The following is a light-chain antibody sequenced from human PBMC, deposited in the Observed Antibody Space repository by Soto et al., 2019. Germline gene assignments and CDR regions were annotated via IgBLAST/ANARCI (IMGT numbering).Light chain of an antibody. CDR1: SSDVGGYKY. Sequence: QSALTQPPSASGSPGQSVTISCTGTSSDVGGYKYVSWYQQHPGKAPKLMIFEVNKRPSGVPDRFSGSKSGNTASLTVSGLQAEDEADYYCGSYAGIKNLGVFGTGTKVTVL. J-gene: IGLJ1*01. V-gene: IGLV2-8*01. CDR2: EVN. CDR3: GSYAGIKNLGV.